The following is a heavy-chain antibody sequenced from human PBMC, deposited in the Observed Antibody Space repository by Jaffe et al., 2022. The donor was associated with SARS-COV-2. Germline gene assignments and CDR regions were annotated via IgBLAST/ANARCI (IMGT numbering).Heavy chain of an antibody. CDR3: AKGNMAHYYYYMDV. CDR1: GFTFDDYA. CDR2: ISWNSGSI. Sequence: EVQLVESGGGLVQPGRSLRLSCAASGFTFDDYAMHWVRQAPGKGLEWVSGISWNSGSIGYADSVKGRFTISRDNAKNSLYLQMNSLRAEDTALYYCAKGNMAHYYYYMDVWGKGTTVTVSS. D-gene: IGHD3-10*01. J-gene: IGHJ6*03. V-gene: IGHV3-9*01.